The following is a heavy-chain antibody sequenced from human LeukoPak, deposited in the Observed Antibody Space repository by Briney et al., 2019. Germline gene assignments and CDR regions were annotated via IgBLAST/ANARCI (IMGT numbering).Heavy chain of an antibody. CDR1: GFTLRSYA. J-gene: IGHJ4*02. CDR2: VSTCAGTT. CDR3: AKTYSSSYYYFDY. D-gene: IGHD6-13*01. V-gene: IGHV3-23*01. Sequence: GGSLRLSCAASGFTLRSYAVSWARQAPGKGPEWVSTVSTCAGTTYYADSVKGRFTISRDNSKNTLYLQMNSLRAEDTAVYYCAKTYSSSYYYFDYWGQGTLVPVSS.